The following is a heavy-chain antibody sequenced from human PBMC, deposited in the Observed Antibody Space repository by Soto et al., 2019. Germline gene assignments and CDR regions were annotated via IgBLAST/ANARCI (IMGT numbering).Heavy chain of an antibody. CDR2: IKQDGSEK. CDR1: GFTFSSYW. D-gene: IGHD6-19*01. J-gene: IGHJ4*02. Sequence: GGSLRLSCAASGFTFSSYWMSRVRQAPGKGLEWVANIKQDGSEKYYVDSVKGRFTISRDNAKNSLYLQMNSLRAEDTAVYYCARHGYSSGWPPGYWGQGTPVTVSS. CDR3: ARHGYSSGWPPGY. V-gene: IGHV3-7*01.